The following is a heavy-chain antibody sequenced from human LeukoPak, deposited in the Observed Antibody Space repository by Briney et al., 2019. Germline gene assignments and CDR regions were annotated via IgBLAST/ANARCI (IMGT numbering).Heavy chain of an antibody. J-gene: IGHJ4*02. CDR3: TTVTHFYL. Sequence: PGGSLRLSCAGSGFTFSGAWLSWVRQAPGKGLEWIGRIQGGGTTDYAAPVKGRFTISRDDSKATLYLQMNSLKTEDTAIYYYTTVTHFYLGGQGILVTVSS. D-gene: IGHD2/OR15-2a*01. CDR1: GFTFSGAW. V-gene: IGHV3-15*01. CDR2: IQGGGTT.